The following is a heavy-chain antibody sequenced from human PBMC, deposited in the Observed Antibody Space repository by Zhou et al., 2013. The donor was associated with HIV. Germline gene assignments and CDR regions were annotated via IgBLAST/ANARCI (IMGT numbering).Heavy chain of an antibody. J-gene: IGHJ4*02. D-gene: IGHD3-22*01. V-gene: IGHV1-8*03. CDR1: GYTFTSYD. CDR2: MNPNSGNT. CDR3: ARCYYDNSGCDF. Sequence: QVQLVQSGAEVKKPGASVKVSCKASGYTFTSYDINWVRQATGQGLEWMGWMNPNSGNTGYAQKFQGRVAITAAESTRTAYMELSSLRSEDTAVYYCARCYYDNSGCDFWGRGTLVTVSS.